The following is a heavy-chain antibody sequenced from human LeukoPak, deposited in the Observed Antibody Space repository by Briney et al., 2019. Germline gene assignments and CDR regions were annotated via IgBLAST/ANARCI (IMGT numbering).Heavy chain of an antibody. D-gene: IGHD5-24*01. CDR2: ISNTGSTI. CDR3: AREATRSDY. CDR1: GFTFSNYE. J-gene: IGHJ4*02. Sequence: GGSLRLSCAASGFTFSNYEMDRVRQAPGKGLEWVSYISNTGSTIYYADSVKGRFTISRDNAKNSLYLQMNSLRAEDTAVYYCAREATRSDYWGQGTLVTVSS. V-gene: IGHV3-48*03.